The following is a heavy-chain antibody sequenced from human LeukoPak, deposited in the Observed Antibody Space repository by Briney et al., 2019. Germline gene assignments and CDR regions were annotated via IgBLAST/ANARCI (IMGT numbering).Heavy chain of an antibody. V-gene: IGHV3-15*01. J-gene: IGHJ4*02. CDR1: GLTFSSAW. CDR3: TTARRASSSLDY. D-gene: IGHD5-24*01. Sequence: PGGSLRLSCTASGLTFSSAWMSWVRQAPGKGLEWIGHIRGKADGGTPGYAAPVKGKFTISRDDSKSTLFLQMDSLQIEDTAVYYCTTARRASSSLDYWGQGTLVTVSS. CDR2: IRGKADGGTP.